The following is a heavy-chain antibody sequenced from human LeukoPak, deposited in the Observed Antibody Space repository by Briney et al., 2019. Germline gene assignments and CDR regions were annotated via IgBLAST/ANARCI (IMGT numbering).Heavy chain of an antibody. J-gene: IGHJ6*02. CDR2: MNPNSGNT. D-gene: IGHD6-13*01. CDR1: GYTFTNYD. CDR3: ARELSSSWYYYYGMDV. V-gene: IGHV1-8*01. Sequence: GASVKVSCKASGYTFTNYDVNWVRQATGQGLEWMGWMNPNSGNTGYAQKFQGRVTMTRNNSISTAYMELSSLRSEDTAVYYCARELSSSWYYYYGMDVWGQGTTVTVSS.